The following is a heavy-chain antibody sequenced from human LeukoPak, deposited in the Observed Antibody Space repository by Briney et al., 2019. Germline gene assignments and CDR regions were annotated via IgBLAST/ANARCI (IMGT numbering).Heavy chain of an antibody. D-gene: IGHD2-2*01. V-gene: IGHV4-34*01. Sequence: SETLSLTCAVYGGSFSGYYWSWIRQPPGKGLEGIGEINHSGSTNYNPSLKSRGTISVDTSKTQFSLNLSSVTAADTAVYYCARGWRSCSSTSCYNWFDPWGQGTLVTVSS. J-gene: IGHJ5*02. CDR1: GGSFSGYY. CDR2: INHSGST. CDR3: ARGWRSCSSTSCYNWFDP.